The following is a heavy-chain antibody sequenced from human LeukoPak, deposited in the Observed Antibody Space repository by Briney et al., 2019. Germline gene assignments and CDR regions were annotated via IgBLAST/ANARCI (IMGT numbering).Heavy chain of an antibody. CDR3: TRDLMDYDVSTGLHHYYMDV. CDR2: IPYIGNKI. V-gene: IGHV3-30*02. Sequence: PGGSLRLSCAASGFTFSSFGMHWVRQAPGKGLEWVAFIPYIGNKIHYADSVKGRFTISRDNSKNTVYLQMNTLRVEDTAVYYCTRDLMDYDVSTGLHHYYMDVWGQGTTVTVSS. D-gene: IGHD3-9*01. CDR1: GFTFSSFG. J-gene: IGHJ6*02.